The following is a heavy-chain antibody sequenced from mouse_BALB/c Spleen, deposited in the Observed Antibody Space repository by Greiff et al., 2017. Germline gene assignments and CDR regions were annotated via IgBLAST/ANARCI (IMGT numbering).Heavy chain of an antibody. CDR1: GYSITSDYA. Sequence: EVQLKESGPGLVKPSQSLSLTCTVTGYSITSDYAWNWIRQFPGNKLEWMGYISYSCSTSYNPSLKSPISITRDTSKNQFFLQLNSVTTEDTATYYCAREDYGSTWFAYWGQGTLVTVSA. CDR3: AREDYGSTWFAY. V-gene: IGHV3-2*02. D-gene: IGHD1-1*01. J-gene: IGHJ3*01. CDR2: ISYSCST.